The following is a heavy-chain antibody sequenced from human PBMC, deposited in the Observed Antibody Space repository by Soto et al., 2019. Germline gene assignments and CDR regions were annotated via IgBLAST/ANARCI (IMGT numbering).Heavy chain of an antibody. Sequence: QVQLVQSGAEEKKPGASVKVSCKASGYTFTSYAMHWVRQAPGQRLEWMGWINAGNGNTKYSQKLQGRVTITRDTSASTAYMVLSSVRSEDTAVYYCATSYSGYDYHYFYGRDVWGDGTTDTVSS. CDR2: INAGNGNT. J-gene: IGHJ6*04. V-gene: IGHV1-3*05. CDR1: GYTFTSYA. CDR3: ATSYSGYDYHYFYGRDV. D-gene: IGHD5-12*01.